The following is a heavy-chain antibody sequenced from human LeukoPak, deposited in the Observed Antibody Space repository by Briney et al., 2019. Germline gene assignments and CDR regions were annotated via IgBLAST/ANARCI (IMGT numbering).Heavy chain of an antibody. CDR1: GFTFSSYE. D-gene: IGHD3-9*01. Sequence: GGSLRLSCAASGFTFSSYEMNWVRQAPGKGLEWVSYISSSGSTIYYADSVKGRFTISRDNAKNSLYLQMNSLRAEDTAVYYCARGGYFDWLFGSSFDYWGQGTLVTVSS. CDR3: ARGGYFDWLFGSSFDY. V-gene: IGHV3-48*03. J-gene: IGHJ4*02. CDR2: ISSSGSTI.